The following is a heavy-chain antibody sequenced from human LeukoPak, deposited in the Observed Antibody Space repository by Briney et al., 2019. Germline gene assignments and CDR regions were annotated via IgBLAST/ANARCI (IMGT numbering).Heavy chain of an antibody. D-gene: IGHD3-22*01. CDR2: ISAYNGNT. CDR3: ARGHYYYDSSDGAFDI. Sequence: ASVKVSCKASGYTFTSYGISWVRQAPGQGPEWMGWISAYNGNTNYAQKLQGRVTMTTDTSTSTAYMELRSLRSDDTAVYYCARGHYYYDSSDGAFDIWGQGTMVTVSS. J-gene: IGHJ3*02. V-gene: IGHV1-18*01. CDR1: GYTFTSYG.